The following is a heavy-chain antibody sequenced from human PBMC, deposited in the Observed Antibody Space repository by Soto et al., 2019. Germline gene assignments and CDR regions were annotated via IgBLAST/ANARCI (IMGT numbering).Heavy chain of an antibody. CDR2: IYWDDDK. D-gene: IGHD6-13*01. CDR1: GFSLSTSGVG. CDR3: AHSPQYSSSWYGNFPWFDP. J-gene: IGHJ5*02. Sequence: QITLKESGPTLVKPTQTLTLTCTFSGFSLSTSGVGVGWIRQPPGKALEWLALIYWDDDKRYSPSLKSRLTITMDTXXNXVXXTMTNTDPVDPAPYYCAHSPQYSSSWYGNFPWFDPWGQGPLVTVSS. V-gene: IGHV2-5*02.